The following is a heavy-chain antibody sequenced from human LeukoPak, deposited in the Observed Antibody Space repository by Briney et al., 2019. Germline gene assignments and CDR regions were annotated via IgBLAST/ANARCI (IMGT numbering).Heavy chain of an antibody. D-gene: IGHD3-10*01. CDR2: IYTSGST. CDR3: ARHGLEPRQNVWFGELFPFFDY. J-gene: IGHJ4*02. CDR1: GGSISSYY. V-gene: IGHV4-4*07. Sequence: PSETLSLTCTVSGGSISSYYWSWIRQPAGKGLEWIGRIYTSGSTNYNPSLKSRVTMSVDTSKNQFSLKLSSVTAADTAVYYCARHGLEPRQNVWFGELFPFFDYWGQGTLVTVSS.